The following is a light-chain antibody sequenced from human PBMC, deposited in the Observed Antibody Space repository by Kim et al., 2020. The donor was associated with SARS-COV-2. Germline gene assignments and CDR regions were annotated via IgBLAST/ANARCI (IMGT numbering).Light chain of an antibody. V-gene: IGKV3-11*01. CDR1: QNIDTY. CDR2: DAS. J-gene: IGKJ4*01. CDR3: QQRNSWPPAVT. Sequence: PGERATRSCRASQNIDTYLAWYTQGPGQAPRLLVYDASNRATGVPDRFSGSGSGTDFTLTISSLEPEDFSIYYCQQRNSWPPAVTFGGGTKVDIK.